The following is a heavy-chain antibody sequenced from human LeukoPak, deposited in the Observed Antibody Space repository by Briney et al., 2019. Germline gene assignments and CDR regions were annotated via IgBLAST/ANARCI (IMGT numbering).Heavy chain of an antibody. CDR2: IYYGGST. CDR3: ARDGRAGDYYYYMDV. V-gene: IGHV4-61*01. J-gene: IGHJ6*03. D-gene: IGHD5-24*01. Sequence: SETLSLTCTVSGYSISSGYYWSWIRQPPGKGLEWIGYIYYGGSTNYNPSLKSRVTMSVDTSKNQFSLKLSSVTAADTAVYYCARDGRAGDYYYYMDVWGKGTTVTISS. CDR1: GYSISSGYY.